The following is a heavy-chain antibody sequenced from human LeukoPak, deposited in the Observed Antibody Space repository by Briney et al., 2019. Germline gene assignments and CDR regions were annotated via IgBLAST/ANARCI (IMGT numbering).Heavy chain of an antibody. J-gene: IGHJ4*02. Sequence: GGSLRLSCAASGFTFSSHWMHWVRQAPGKGLVWVSRINSDGSDTKYADSVKGRFTISRDNAKNTLYLQMNSLRAEDTAVYYCARVGGITAASDIDYWGQGILVTVSS. V-gene: IGHV3-74*03. CDR2: INSDGSDT. CDR1: GFTFSSHW. D-gene: IGHD6-13*01. CDR3: ARVGGITAASDIDY.